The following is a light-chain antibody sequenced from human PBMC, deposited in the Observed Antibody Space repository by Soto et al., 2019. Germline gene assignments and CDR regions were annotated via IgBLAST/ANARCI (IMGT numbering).Light chain of an antibody. Sequence: IQITQSPSTRSGSVGDGVPITCRASQTISSWLAWYQQKPGKAPKLLIYDASSLDSGVPSRFSGSGSGTEFTLTISSLQPDDFATYYCQQYNSYSGTFGQGTKVDI. CDR3: QQYNSYSGT. CDR2: DAS. CDR1: QTISSW. V-gene: IGKV1-5*01. J-gene: IGKJ1*01.